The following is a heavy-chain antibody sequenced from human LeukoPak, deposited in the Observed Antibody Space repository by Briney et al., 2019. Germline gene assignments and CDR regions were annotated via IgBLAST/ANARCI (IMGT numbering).Heavy chain of an antibody. CDR3: ARRRASGFDP. V-gene: IGHV4-39*01. CDR1: GGSISSSCYY. Sequence: SETLSLTCTVSGGSISSSCYYWGWIRQPPGKGLEWIGSIYYSGSTYYNPSLKSRVTISVDTSKNQFSLKLSSVTAADTAVYYCARRRASGFDPWGQGTLVTVSS. D-gene: IGHD3-10*01. J-gene: IGHJ5*02. CDR2: IYYSGST.